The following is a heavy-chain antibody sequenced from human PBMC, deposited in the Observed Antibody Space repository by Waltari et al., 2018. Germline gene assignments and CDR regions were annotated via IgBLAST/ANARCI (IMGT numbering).Heavy chain of an antibody. CDR1: GGTFSSYA. J-gene: IGHJ6*03. Sequence: QVQLVQSGAEVKKPGSSVKVSCKASGGTFSSYAISWVRQAPGQGLEWMGRIIPIFGTANYAQKFQGRVTITADKSTSTAYMELSSLRAEDTALYYCAKAEVGAGSYYYYYMDVWGKGTTVTVSS. D-gene: IGHD1-26*01. CDR3: AKAEVGAGSYYYYYMDV. V-gene: IGHV1-69*08. CDR2: IIPIFGTA.